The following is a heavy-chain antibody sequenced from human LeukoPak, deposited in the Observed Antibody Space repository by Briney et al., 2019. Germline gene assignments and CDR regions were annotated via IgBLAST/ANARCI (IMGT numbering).Heavy chain of an antibody. Sequence: ASVKVSCKASGYSFTSHYVHWVRQAPGQGLEWMGIIYPSGDTTTYAQKFQGRVTMTRDTSTSTVYMELSSLRSEDTAVYYCARGRGLAVAAKYYFDYWGQGTLVTVSS. V-gene: IGHV1-46*01. CDR2: IYPSGDTT. CDR3: ARGRGLAVAAKYYFDY. J-gene: IGHJ4*02. D-gene: IGHD6-19*01. CDR1: GYSFTSHY.